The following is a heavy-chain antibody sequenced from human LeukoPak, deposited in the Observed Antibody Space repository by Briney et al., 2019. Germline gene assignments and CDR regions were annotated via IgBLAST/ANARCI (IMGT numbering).Heavy chain of an antibody. D-gene: IGHD6-13*01. CDR3: GKQLAAGGTHY. Sequence: GGSLRLSCEASGFTFSSYAMNWVRQAPGKGLEWVSTIGGSGVTTYYADSVKGRFTVSRDNSKNTLHLQMNSLRAEDTAVYYCGKQLAAGGTHYWGQGTLVTVSS. CDR2: IGGSGVTT. CDR1: GFTFSSYA. J-gene: IGHJ4*02. V-gene: IGHV3-23*01.